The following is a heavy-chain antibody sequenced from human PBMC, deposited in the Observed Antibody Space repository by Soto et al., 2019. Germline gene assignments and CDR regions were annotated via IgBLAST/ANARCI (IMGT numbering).Heavy chain of an antibody. CDR1: GFTFSSYA. J-gene: IGHJ5*02. Sequence: GGSLRLSCAASGFTFSSYAMSWVRQSPGKGLEWVSAISGSGGSTYYADSVKGRFTISRDNSKNTLYLQMNSLRAEDTAVYYCAKERQWLVRRDWFDPWGQGTLVTVSS. D-gene: IGHD6-19*01. V-gene: IGHV3-23*01. CDR3: AKERQWLVRRDWFDP. CDR2: ISGSGGST.